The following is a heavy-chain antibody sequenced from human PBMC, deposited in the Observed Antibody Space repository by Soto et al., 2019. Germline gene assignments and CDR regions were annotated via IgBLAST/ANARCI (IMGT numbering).Heavy chain of an antibody. Sequence: GGSLRLSCAASGFTFSSYAMSWVRQAPGKGLEWVSGITGSGGSTYYADSVKGRFTISRDNSKNTLFLQMNSLRAEDTAVYYCAKDRSRIPTAPPDYWGQGTLVTVSS. CDR2: ITGSGGST. J-gene: IGHJ4*02. D-gene: IGHD5-18*01. V-gene: IGHV3-23*01. CDR1: GFTFSSYA. CDR3: AKDRSRIPTAPPDY.